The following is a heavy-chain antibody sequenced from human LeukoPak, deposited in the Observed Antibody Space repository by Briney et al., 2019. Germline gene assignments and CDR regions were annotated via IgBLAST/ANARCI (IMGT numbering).Heavy chain of an antibody. J-gene: IGHJ4*02. Sequence: PSETLSLTCTVSGGSISSYYWSWIRQPPGKGLEWLGEWMGYTHYSGSTNYNPSLKSRVTISVDTSKNQFSLKLSSVTAADTAVYYCAMRLAVAGVYYFDYWGQGTLVTVSS. CDR2: THYSGST. CDR1: GGSISSYY. D-gene: IGHD6-19*01. CDR3: AMRLAVAGVYYFDY. V-gene: IGHV4-59*01.